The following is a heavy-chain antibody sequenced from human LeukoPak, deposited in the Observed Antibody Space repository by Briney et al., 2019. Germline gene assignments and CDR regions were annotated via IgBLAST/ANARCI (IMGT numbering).Heavy chain of an antibody. CDR3: ARDSRYCDSSGYYLSY. D-gene: IGHD3-22*01. CDR1: GYTFTSYY. Sequence: SVKVSCKASGYTFTSYYMHWVRQAPGQGLEWMGGIIPIFGTANYAQKFQGRVTITADESTSTAYMELSSLRSEDTAVYYCARDSRYCDSSGYYLSYWGQGTLVTVSS. J-gene: IGHJ4*02. CDR2: IIPIFGTA. V-gene: IGHV1-69*13.